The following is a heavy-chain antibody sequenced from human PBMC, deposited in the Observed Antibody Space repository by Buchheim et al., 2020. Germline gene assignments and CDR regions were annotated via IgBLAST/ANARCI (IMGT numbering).Heavy chain of an antibody. D-gene: IGHD3/OR15-3a*01. V-gene: IGHV3-66*01. CDR3: ARDTSSPARADW. J-gene: IGHJ4*02. CDR1: GFSVSSNY. CDR2: IYGNDDP. Sequence: EEKLVESGGGLVQPGGSLRLSCAASGFSVSSNYMNWVRQPPGKGLEWVSLIYGNDDPKYTDSAKGRFTISRHDSQNIVFLHMNRLRVEDTAVYYCARDTSSPARADWWGRGTL.